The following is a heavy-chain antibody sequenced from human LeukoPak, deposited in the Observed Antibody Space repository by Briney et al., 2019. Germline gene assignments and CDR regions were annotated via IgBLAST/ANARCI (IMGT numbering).Heavy chain of an antibody. Sequence: PSETLSLTCAVYGGSFSGYYGSWVRQPPGKGLEWIGEINQSGTASYNPSLEGRVTMSVDMSKNQISLKLTSVTAADTAFYYCSRRSHHGPESYPSSWGQGTLVTVSS. J-gene: IGHJ4*02. V-gene: IGHV4-34*01. CDR2: INQSGTA. CDR3: SRRSHHGPESYPSS. CDR1: GGSFSGYY. D-gene: IGHD3-10*01.